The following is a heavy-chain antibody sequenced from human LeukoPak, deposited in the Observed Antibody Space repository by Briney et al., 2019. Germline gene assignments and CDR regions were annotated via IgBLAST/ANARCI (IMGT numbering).Heavy chain of an antibody. CDR3: ARRAGAYSHPYDY. CDR2: ISSSVSTI. J-gene: IGHJ4*02. Sequence: GGSLRLSCAASGFTFSDYYMIWIRQAPGKGLEWISYISSSVSTIYYADSVKGRFTISRDNSKNTLYLQMNSLRAEDTAVYYCARRAGAYSHPYDYWGQGTLVTVSS. CDR1: GFTFSDYY. D-gene: IGHD4/OR15-4a*01. V-gene: IGHV3-11*01.